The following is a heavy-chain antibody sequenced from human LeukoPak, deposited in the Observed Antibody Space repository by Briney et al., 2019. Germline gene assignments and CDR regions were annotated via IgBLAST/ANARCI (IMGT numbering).Heavy chain of an antibody. CDR1: GDSISNYY. V-gene: IGHV4-59*01. D-gene: IGHD3-22*01. J-gene: IGHJ4*02. CDR3: ARDTYYYDSSGSFDY. Sequence: KPSETLSLTCTVSGDSISNYYWSWIRQPPGKGLEWIGYIYYSGSTNYNPSLKSRVTISVDTSKNQFSLKLSSVTAADTAVYYCARDTYYYDSSGSFDYWGQGTLVTVSS. CDR2: IYYSGST.